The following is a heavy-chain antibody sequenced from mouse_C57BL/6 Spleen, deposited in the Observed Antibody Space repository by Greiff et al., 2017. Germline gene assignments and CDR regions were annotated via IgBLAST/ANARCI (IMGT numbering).Heavy chain of an antibody. V-gene: IGHV1-82*01. CDR2: IYPGDGDT. Sequence: VQLQQPGPELVKPGASVKISCKASGYAFSSSWMNWVKQRPGQGLEWIGRIYPGDGDTNYNGKFKGKATLTVDKSSSTAYMQLSSLTSEDSAVYFCARRDTTVVTYYYAMDYWGQGTSVTVSS. D-gene: IGHD1-1*01. CDR3: ARRDTTVVTYYYAMDY. J-gene: IGHJ4*01. CDR1: GYAFSSSW.